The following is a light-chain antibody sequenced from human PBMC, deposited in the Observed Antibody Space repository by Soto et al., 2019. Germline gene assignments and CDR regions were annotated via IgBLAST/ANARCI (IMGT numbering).Light chain of an antibody. CDR3: QQYGSSPPWA. V-gene: IGKV3-20*01. J-gene: IGKJ1*01. CDR2: DAS. CDR1: QSVSNNY. Sequence: EIVLTQSPGTLSLSPGERATLSCRASQSVSNNYLAWYQQKPGQAPRILMYDASTRATGIPARFSGSGSGTEFTLTISSLQSEDFAVYYCQQYGSSPPWAFGQGTKVDIK.